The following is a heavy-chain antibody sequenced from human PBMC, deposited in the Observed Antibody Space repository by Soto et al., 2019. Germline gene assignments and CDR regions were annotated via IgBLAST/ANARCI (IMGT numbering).Heavy chain of an antibody. CDR1: GDSVSSNSAA. CDR3: ARESVDSYGRGCWCDP. V-gene: IGHV6-1*01. J-gene: IGHJ5*02. Sequence: SQTLSLTCAISGDSVSSNSAAWNWIRQSPSRGLEWLGRTYYRSKWYNDYAVSVKSRITINPDTSKNQFSLQLNSVTPEDTAVFYCARESVDSYGRGCWCDPCDPGTGVSVAS. CDR2: TYYRSKWYN. D-gene: IGHD5-18*01.